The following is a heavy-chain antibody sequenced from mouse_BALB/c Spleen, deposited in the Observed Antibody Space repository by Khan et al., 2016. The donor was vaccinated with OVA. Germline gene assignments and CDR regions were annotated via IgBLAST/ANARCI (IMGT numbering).Heavy chain of an antibody. CDR2: ISYSGST. CDR1: GYSITSGYG. V-gene: IGHV3-2*02. CDR3: ARTARIKY. D-gene: IGHD1-2*01. Sequence: EVQLQQLGPGLVKPSQSLSLTCTVTGYSITSGYGWNWIRQFPGNKLEWMGYISYSGSTNYNPSIKSRISITRDTSKTQFFLQLNSVTTEDTATYYCARTARIKYWGQGTTLTVSS. J-gene: IGHJ2*01.